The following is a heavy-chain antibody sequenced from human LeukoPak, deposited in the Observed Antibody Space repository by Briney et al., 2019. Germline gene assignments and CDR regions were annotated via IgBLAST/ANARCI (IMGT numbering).Heavy chain of an antibody. CDR3: ARRPVYGLKWDY. CDR2: IYYSGST. V-gene: IGHV4-39*01. CDR1: GGSISSSSYY. Sequence: PSETLSLTCTVSGGSISSSSYYWGWIRQPPGKGLEWIGSIYYSGSTYYNPSLKSRVTISVDTSKNQFSLKLSSVTAADTAVYYCARRPVYGLKWDYWGQGTLVTVSS. J-gene: IGHJ4*02. D-gene: IGHD2-8*01.